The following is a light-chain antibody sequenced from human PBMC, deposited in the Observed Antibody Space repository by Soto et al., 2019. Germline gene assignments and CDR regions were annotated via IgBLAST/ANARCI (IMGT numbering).Light chain of an antibody. CDR1: QTVSSNY. CDR3: QLYGTSPKP. V-gene: IGKV3-20*01. J-gene: IGKJ1*01. Sequence: EIVLTQSPGTPSLSPGERATLSCRASQTVSSNYLAWYQQKPGQAPRLLIYAASTRATGIPDRFSGSGSGTDFTLSISRLEPEDFAVYYCQLYGTSPKPFGQGTKVEIK. CDR2: AAS.